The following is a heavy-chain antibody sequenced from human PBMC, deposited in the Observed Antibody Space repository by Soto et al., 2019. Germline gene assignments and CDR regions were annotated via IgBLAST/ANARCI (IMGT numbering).Heavy chain of an antibody. CDR3: ARRDGYNSNTLDY. Sequence: ASVKVSCKASGYAFSSYAMHWVRQAPGQRLEWMGWINIGSGNTEYSQNFQDRITITRDTSASTVYMELSSLRSEDTAVYYCARRDGYNSNTLDYWGQGTLVTVSS. V-gene: IGHV1-3*04. CDR2: INIGSGNT. D-gene: IGHD5-12*01. CDR1: GYAFSSYA. J-gene: IGHJ4*02.